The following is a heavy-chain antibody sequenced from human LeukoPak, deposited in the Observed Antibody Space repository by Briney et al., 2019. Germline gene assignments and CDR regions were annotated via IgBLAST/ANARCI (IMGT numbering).Heavy chain of an antibody. D-gene: IGHD2-2*01. CDR1: GYTFTSYG. CDR2: ISAYNGNT. Sequence: ASVKVSCKASGYTFTSYGISWVRQAPGQGLEWMGWISAYNGNTNYAQKLQGRVTMTTDTSTSTAYMELRSLRSDDTAVYYCARDMGDIVVVQGSRGGWFDPWGQGTLVTVSS. CDR3: ARDMGDIVVVQGSRGGWFDP. V-gene: IGHV1-18*01. J-gene: IGHJ5*02.